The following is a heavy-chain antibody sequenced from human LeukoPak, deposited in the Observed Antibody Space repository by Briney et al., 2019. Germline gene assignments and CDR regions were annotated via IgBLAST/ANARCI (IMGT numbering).Heavy chain of an antibody. CDR3: ARFAYCGGHCWYYFDY. V-gene: IGHV4-59*01. J-gene: IGHJ4*02. Sequence: SETLSLTCTVSGGSISSYYWSWIRQPPGKGLEWIGYIYSSGSTNYDPSLKSRITISVDTSKNQFSLKLSSVTAADTAVYYCARFAYCGGHCWYYFDYWGQGSLVTVSS. CDR1: GGSISSYY. CDR2: IYSSGST. D-gene: IGHD2-21*02.